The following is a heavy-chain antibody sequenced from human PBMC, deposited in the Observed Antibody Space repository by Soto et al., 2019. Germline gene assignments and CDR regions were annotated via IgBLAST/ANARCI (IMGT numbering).Heavy chain of an antibody. CDR1: GFTFSSYA. V-gene: IGHV3-30-3*01. Sequence: QVQLVESGGGVVQPGRSLRLSCAASGFTFSSYAMHWVRQAPGKGLEWVAVISYDGSKKYYADSAKGRFTISRDNAKNTLYLQMNSLRAEDTAVYYCANRGETTRGFDYWGQGTLVTVSS. J-gene: IGHJ4*02. D-gene: IGHD1-7*01. CDR3: ANRGETTRGFDY. CDR2: ISYDGSKK.